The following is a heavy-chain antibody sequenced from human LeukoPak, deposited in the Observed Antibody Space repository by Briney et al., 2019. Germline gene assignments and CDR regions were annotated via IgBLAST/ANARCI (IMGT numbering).Heavy chain of an antibody. J-gene: IGHJ1*01. CDR2: ISSSGSTI. CDR1: GFTLLGCA. Sequence: PGGSLTHLCAPSGFTLLGCALKSVPQAPGKGLEWVSYISSSGSTIYYADSVKGRFTIFRDNAKNSLYLQMSSLRAEDTAVYYCATEHPIASSGISSRRGRQPHWGQCTLVTVSS. V-gene: IGHV3-48*03. D-gene: IGHD5-12*01. CDR3: ATEHPIASSGISSRRGRQPH.